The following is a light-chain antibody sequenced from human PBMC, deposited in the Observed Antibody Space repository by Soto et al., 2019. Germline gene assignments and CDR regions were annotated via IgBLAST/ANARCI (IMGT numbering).Light chain of an antibody. CDR3: QQYYSTPLT. J-gene: IGKJ4*01. V-gene: IGKV4-1*01. Sequence: DIVMTQTPAALAVSLCERATINFKSSDIFLYSSNNKNYLAWYQQKPGQPPKLLIYWASTRESGVPDRFSGSGSGTDFTLTISSLQAEDVAVYYCQQYYSTPLTFGGGTKVDI. CDR2: WAS. CDR1: DIFLYSSNNKNY.